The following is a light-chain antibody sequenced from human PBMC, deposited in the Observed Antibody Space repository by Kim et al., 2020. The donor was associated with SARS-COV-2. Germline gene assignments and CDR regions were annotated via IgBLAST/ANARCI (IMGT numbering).Light chain of an antibody. V-gene: IGKV3-20*01. J-gene: IGKJ2*01. Sequence: PGERATLSCRASQSVSSAYLAWYQQKPGQAPRLLIYGASSRATGIPDRFSGSGSGTDFTLTISRLEPEDFAVYYCQQYGSSPYTFGQGTKLEI. CDR2: GAS. CDR1: QSVSSAY. CDR3: QQYGSSPYT.